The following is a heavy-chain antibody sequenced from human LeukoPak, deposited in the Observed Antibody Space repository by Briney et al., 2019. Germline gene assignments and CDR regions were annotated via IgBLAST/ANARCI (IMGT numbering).Heavy chain of an antibody. Sequence: ASVKVSCKASGYTFTSYGIGWVRQAPGQGLEWMGWISAYNGNTNYAQKLQGRVTMTTDTSTSTAYMELRSLRSDDTAVYYCARVGVVVAATLSSDYWGQGTLVTVSS. CDR1: GYTFTSYG. CDR3: ARVGVVVAATLSSDY. D-gene: IGHD2-15*01. J-gene: IGHJ4*02. CDR2: ISAYNGNT. V-gene: IGHV1-18*04.